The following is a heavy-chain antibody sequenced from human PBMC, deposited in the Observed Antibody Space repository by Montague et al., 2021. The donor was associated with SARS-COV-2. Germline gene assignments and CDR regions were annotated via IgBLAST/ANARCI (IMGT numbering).Heavy chain of an antibody. J-gene: IGHJ5*02. CDR2: IYATGSA. Sequence: TLSLTCTVSGGSVSSRSHFWSWIRQPAGKGLEWIGHIYATGSAKYNPSLESRATISVDTSNNQFSLRLNSVTAADTAVYYCTRVVVVVPASPAPTLFDPWGQRILVTVSS. CDR3: TRVVVVVPASPAPTLFDP. D-gene: IGHD2-15*01. V-gene: IGHV4-61*09. CDR1: GGSVSSRSHF.